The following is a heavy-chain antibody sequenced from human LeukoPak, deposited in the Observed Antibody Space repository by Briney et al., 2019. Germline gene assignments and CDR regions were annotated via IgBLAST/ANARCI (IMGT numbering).Heavy chain of an antibody. CDR2: ISGSGGST. D-gene: IGHD5-12*01. V-gene: IGHV3-23*01. CDR1: GFTFSSYA. J-gene: IGHJ4*02. Sequence: GGSLRLSCAASGFTFSSYAMSWVRQAPGKGLEWVSAISGSGGSTYYADSVKGRFTISRDNSKNTLYLQMNSLRADDTAVYYCAKGTSGYSGYWSPDYWGQGTLVTVSS. CDR3: AKGTSGYSGYWSPDY.